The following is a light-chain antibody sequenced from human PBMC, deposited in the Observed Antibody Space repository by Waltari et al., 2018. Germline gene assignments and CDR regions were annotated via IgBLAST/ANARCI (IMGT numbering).Light chain of an antibody. CDR1: QSIMYSSNNQNF. Sequence: DIVMTQSPDSLAVSLGERATINCKSSQSIMYSSNNQNFLAWYQKKPGHPPKLLIYWASTRQSGVPDRFTGSWSGTDFTLTISSLQADDVAVYYCQQYFVTPFTFGPGTRVEIK. CDR2: WAS. J-gene: IGKJ3*01. V-gene: IGKV4-1*01. CDR3: QQYFVTPFT.